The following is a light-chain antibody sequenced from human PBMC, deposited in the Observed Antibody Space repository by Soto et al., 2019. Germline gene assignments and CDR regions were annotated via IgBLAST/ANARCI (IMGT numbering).Light chain of an antibody. CDR1: SSDVGAYNY. Sequence: QSALTQPASVSGSPGQSITISCTGTSSDVGAYNYVSWYQQHPGKAPKLMIYDVSNRPSGVSNRFSASKSGNTASLTISGLQAEDEADYYCSSYTSSSAPHYVFGTGTKLTVL. V-gene: IGLV2-14*01. J-gene: IGLJ1*01. CDR3: SSYTSSSAPHYV. CDR2: DVS.